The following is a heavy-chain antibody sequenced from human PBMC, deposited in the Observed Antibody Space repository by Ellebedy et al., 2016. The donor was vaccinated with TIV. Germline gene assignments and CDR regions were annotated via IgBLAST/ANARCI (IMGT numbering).Heavy chain of an antibody. CDR3: ARSSPGKFGECFDY. J-gene: IGHJ4*02. CDR1: GGSFSSYY. Sequence: SETLSLXXAVYGGSFSSYYWSWIRQPPGKGLEWIGYIYYSGSTNYNPSLKSRVTISVDTSKNQFSLKLSSVTAADTAVYYCARSSPGKFGECFDYWGQGTLVTVSS. V-gene: IGHV4-59*08. CDR2: IYYSGST. D-gene: IGHD3-10*01.